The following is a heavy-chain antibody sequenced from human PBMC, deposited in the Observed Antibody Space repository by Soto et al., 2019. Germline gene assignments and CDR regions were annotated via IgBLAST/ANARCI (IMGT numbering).Heavy chain of an antibody. V-gene: IGHV3-23*01. CDR2: ISRSGRSI. Sequence: GGSLRLSCAASGFTFSDYAMSWVRQAAGKGLQWVAAISRSGRSIWYADSVKGRFTISRDNFKSTLYLEMNSLRAEDTALYYCAKVRDPTTVTTKFDHWGQGTMVTVSS. CDR1: GFTFSDYA. CDR3: AKVRDPTTVTTKFDH. D-gene: IGHD4-17*01. J-gene: IGHJ4*02.